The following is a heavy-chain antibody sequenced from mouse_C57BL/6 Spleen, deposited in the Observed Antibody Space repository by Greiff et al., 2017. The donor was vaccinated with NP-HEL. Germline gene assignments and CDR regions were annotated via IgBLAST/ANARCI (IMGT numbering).Heavy chain of an antibody. CDR3: TIRWFAY. Sequence: QVQLQQSGAELVRPGASVTLSCKASGYTFTDYEMHWVKQTPVHGLEWIGAIDPETGGTAYNQKFKGKAILTADKSSSTAYMELRSLTSEDPAVYYCTIRWFAYWGQGTLVTVSA. V-gene: IGHV1-15*01. CDR1: GYTFTDYE. J-gene: IGHJ3*01. CDR2: IDPETGGT.